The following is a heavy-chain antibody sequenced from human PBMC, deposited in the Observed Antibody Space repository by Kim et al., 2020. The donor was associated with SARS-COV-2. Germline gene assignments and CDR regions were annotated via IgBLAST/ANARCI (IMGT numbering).Heavy chain of an antibody. J-gene: IGHJ2*01. V-gene: IGHV3-30-3*01. Sequence: GGSLRLSCAASGFTFSSYAMHWVRQAPGKGLEWVAVISYDGSNKYYADSVKGRFTISRDNSKNTLYLQMNILRAEDTAVYYCARSLGGSYPRAFDLWCRG. CDR3: ARSLGGSYPRAFDL. D-gene: IGHD1-26*01. CDR2: ISYDGSNK. CDR1: GFTFSSYA.